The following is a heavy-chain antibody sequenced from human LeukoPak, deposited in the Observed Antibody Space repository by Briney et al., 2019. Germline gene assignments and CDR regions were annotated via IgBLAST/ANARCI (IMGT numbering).Heavy chain of an antibody. CDR3: ARRMITFGGVIGNDY. V-gene: IGHV1-8*01. D-gene: IGHD3-16*02. CDR1: GYTFTSYD. Sequence: ASVKVSCKASGYTFTSYDINWVRQATGQGLEWMGWMNPNSGNTGYAQKFQGRATMTRNTSISTAYMELSSLRSEDTAVYYCARRMITFGGVIGNDYWGQGTLVTVSS. CDR2: MNPNSGNT. J-gene: IGHJ4*02.